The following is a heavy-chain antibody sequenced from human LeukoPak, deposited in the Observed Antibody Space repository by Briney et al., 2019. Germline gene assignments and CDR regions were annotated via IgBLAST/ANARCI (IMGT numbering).Heavy chain of an antibody. CDR2: INHSGST. J-gene: IGHJ4*02. CDR3: ARGQIAAGVKY. Sequence: SETLSLTCAVYGGFFSGYYWSWIRQPPGKGLEWIGEINHSGSTNYNASLKSRVTISVDTSKNQFSLKLSSVTAADTAVYYCARGQIAAGVKYWGQGTLVTVSS. CDR1: GGFFSGYY. D-gene: IGHD2-21*01. V-gene: IGHV4-34*01.